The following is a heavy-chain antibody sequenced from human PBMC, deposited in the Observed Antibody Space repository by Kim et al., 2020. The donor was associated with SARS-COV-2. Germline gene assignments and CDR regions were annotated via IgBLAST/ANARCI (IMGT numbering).Heavy chain of an antibody. CDR1: VGTFSSYA. CDR2: IIPIFGTA. Sequence: SVKVSCKASVGTFSSYAISWVRQAPGQELEWMGGIIPIFGTANYAQKFQGRVTITADESTSTAYMELSSLRSEDTAVYYCARDRFITMVRGGALYGMDVWGQGTTVTVSS. V-gene: IGHV1-69*13. J-gene: IGHJ6*02. CDR3: ARDRFITMVRGGALYGMDV. D-gene: IGHD3-10*01.